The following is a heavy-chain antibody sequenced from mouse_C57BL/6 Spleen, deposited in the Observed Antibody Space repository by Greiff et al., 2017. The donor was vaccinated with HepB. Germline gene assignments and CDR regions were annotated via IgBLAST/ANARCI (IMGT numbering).Heavy chain of an antibody. CDR2: IYPRSGNT. J-gene: IGHJ4*01. CDR3: AIYYYGSSLYYAMDY. D-gene: IGHD1-1*01. Sequence: VKLQQSGAELARPGASVKLSCKASGYTFTSYGISWVKQRTGQGLEWIGEIYPRSGNTYYNEKFKGKATLTADKSSSTAYMELRSLTSEDSAVYFCAIYYYGSSLYYAMDYWGQGTSVTVSS. CDR1: GYTFTSYG. V-gene: IGHV1-81*01.